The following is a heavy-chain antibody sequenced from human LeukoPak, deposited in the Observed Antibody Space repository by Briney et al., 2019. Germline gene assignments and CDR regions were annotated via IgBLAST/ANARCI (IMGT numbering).Heavy chain of an antibody. V-gene: IGHV4-59*01. CDR2: MYYSGSA. Sequence: SETLSLTCTVSGGSMSRYYWSWIRQPPGKGLEWIGYMYYSGSAKYNPSLKSRVTISVDTSKNQFSLKLSSVAAADTAVYYCARSSTGSYFDYWGQGTLVTVSS. J-gene: IGHJ4*02. CDR3: ARSSTGSYFDY. D-gene: IGHD3-3*02. CDR1: GGSMSRYY.